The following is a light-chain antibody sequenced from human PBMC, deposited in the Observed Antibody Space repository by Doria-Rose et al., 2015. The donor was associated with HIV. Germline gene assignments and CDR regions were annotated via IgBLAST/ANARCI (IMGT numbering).Light chain of an antibody. CDR2: VAS. CDR3: HQYASSRT. V-gene: IGKV3-20*01. J-gene: IGKJ1*01. Sequence: TQSPGTLSLSPGARATLSCRASQSVSANYLAWYQQRPGQSPRLLIYVASSRATDIPDRFSGSGSGTDFTLTISRLEPEDFAVYYCHQYASSRTFGQGTKVEIK. CDR1: QSVSANY.